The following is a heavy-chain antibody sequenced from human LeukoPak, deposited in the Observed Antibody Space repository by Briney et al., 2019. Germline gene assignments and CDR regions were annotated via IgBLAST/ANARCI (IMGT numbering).Heavy chain of an antibody. CDR2: ISWNSGSI. CDR3: ASSGGSSGYRRNYYFDY. Sequence: PSRSLRLSCAASGFTFDDYAMHWVRQAPGKGLEWVSGISWNSGSIGYADSVKGRFTISRDNAKNSLYLQMNSLRAEDTAVYYCASSGGSSGYRRNYYFDYWGQGTLVTVSS. CDR1: GFTFDDYA. V-gene: IGHV3-9*01. D-gene: IGHD3-22*01. J-gene: IGHJ4*02.